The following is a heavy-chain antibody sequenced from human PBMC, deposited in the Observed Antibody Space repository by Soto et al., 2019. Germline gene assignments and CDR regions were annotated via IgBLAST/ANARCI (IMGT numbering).Heavy chain of an antibody. Sequence: ASVKVSCKASGYTFTSYDINWVRQATGQGLEWMGWMNPNSGNTGYAQKFQGRVIMTRNTSISTAYMELSSLRSEDTAVYYCARGYYDYVWGSYRYSPFDYWGQGTLVTVSS. CDR2: MNPNSGNT. D-gene: IGHD3-16*02. CDR3: ARGYYDYVWGSYRYSPFDY. CDR1: GYTFTSYD. J-gene: IGHJ4*02. V-gene: IGHV1-8*01.